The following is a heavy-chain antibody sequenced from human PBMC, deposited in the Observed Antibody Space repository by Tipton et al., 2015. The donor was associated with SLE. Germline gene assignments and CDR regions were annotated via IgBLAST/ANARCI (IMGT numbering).Heavy chain of an antibody. CDR2: LYGSGSPT. CDR1: GDSLTTNY. J-gene: IGHJ4*02. Sequence: TLSLTCTVSGDSLTTNYWNWIRQPAGKGLEWIGRLYGSGSPTHYNPSLESRVTMSVDKSQNQFSLKLTSVTAADTAVYYCARSAGYSSSWAHFDYWGQGTLVTVSS. V-gene: IGHV4-4*07. CDR3: ARSAGYSSSWAHFDY. D-gene: IGHD6-13*01.